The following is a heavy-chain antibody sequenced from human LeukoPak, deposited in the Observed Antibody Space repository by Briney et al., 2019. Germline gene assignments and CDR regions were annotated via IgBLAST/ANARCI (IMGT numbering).Heavy chain of an antibody. V-gene: IGHV3-30*04. J-gene: IGHJ4*02. Sequence: PGGPLRLSCAASEFTFSSYTMHWVRQAPGKGLEWVAVISYDGSNKYYADSVKGRFTISRDNSKNTLYLQMNSLRAEDTAVYYCAKAMRGARFVDYWGQGTLVTVSS. CDR3: AKAMRGARFVDY. CDR2: ISYDGSNK. D-gene: IGHD3-10*01. CDR1: EFTFSSYT.